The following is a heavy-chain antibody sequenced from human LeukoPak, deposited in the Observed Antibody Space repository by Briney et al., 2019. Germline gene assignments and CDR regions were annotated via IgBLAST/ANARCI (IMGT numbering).Heavy chain of an antibody. J-gene: IGHJ4*02. CDR2: TSDDGSNQ. CDR1: GLTFSYYA. V-gene: IGHV3-30-3*01. D-gene: IGHD5-24*01. Sequence: GGSLRLSCAASGLTFSYYAMHWVRQAPGKSLECVAVTSDDGSNQHYADSVTGRFTISRDNSKNLLFLQMTSLRAEDTCVYYCARDPGRDGYTIDYWGQGTLVTVSS. CDR3: ARDPGRDGYTIDY.